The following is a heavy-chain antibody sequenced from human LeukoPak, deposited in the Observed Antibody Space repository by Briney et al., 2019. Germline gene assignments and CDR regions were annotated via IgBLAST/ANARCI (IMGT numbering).Heavy chain of an antibody. D-gene: IGHD2/OR15-2a*01. CDR2: IYTSGST. J-gene: IGHJ6*03. CDR3: ARLSTWYYYYMDV. CDR1: GGSISSYY. Sequence: SETLSLTCTVSGGSISSYYWSWIRQPAGKGLEWIGRIYTSGSTNYNSSLKSRVTISVDTSKNQFSLKLSSVTAADTAVYYCARLSTWYYYYMDVWGKGTTVTVSS. V-gene: IGHV4-4*07.